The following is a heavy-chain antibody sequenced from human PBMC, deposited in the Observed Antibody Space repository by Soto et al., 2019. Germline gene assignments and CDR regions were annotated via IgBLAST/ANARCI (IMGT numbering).Heavy chain of an antibody. Sequence: PGGSLRLSCAASGFTFSNYGMHWVRQAPGKGLEWVAVIWYDGSNKYYADSVKGRFTISKDNSKNTLYLQISSLRAEDTAVYYCVKDRAVGRSWNDAFDVWGHGTMVTVSS. V-gene: IGHV3-33*06. CDR3: VKDRAVGRSWNDAFDV. CDR2: IWYDGSNK. CDR1: GFTFSNYG. J-gene: IGHJ3*01. D-gene: IGHD6-13*01.